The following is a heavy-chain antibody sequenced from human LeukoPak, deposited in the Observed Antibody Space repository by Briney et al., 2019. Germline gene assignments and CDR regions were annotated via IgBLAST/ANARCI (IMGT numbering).Heavy chain of an antibody. CDR2: IYPGDSDT. CDR3: ASPGYYDSSGYDY. V-gene: IGHV5-51*01. CDR1: GYSFTSYW. D-gene: IGHD3-22*01. J-gene: IGHJ4*02. Sequence: GESLKISCKGSGYSFTSYWIGWVRQMPGKGLEWMGIIYPGDSDTTYSPSFQGQVTISVDKSISTAYLQWSSLKASDTAMYYCASPGYYDSSGYDYWGQGTLVTVSS.